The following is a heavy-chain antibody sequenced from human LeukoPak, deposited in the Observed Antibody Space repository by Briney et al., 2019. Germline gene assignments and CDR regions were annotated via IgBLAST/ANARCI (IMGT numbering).Heavy chain of an antibody. J-gene: IGHJ5*02. Sequence: GGSLRLSCAASGFTFSSYGMHWVRQAPGKGLEWVAVISYDGSNKYYADSVEGRFTISRDNSKNTLYLQMNSLRAEDTAVYYCAKDQDIVVVPAAMLTNWFDPWGQGTLVTVSS. CDR1: GFTFSSYG. D-gene: IGHD2-2*01. CDR3: AKDQDIVVVPAAMLTNWFDP. V-gene: IGHV3-30*18. CDR2: ISYDGSNK.